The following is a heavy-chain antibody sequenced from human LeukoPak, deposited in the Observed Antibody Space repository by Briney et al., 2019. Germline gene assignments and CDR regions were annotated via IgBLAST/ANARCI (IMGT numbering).Heavy chain of an antibody. CDR3: ARMISSGSYLAWFDP. V-gene: IGHV4-4*07. J-gene: IGHJ5*02. CDR1: GGSISSYY. Sequence: SETLSLTCTVSGGSISSYYWSWIRQPAGKGLDWIGRIYTSGSTNYNPSLKSRVTVSVDTSKNQFSLKLSSVTAADTAVYYCARMISSGSYLAWFDPWGQGTLVSLSS. CDR2: IYTSGST. D-gene: IGHD1-26*01.